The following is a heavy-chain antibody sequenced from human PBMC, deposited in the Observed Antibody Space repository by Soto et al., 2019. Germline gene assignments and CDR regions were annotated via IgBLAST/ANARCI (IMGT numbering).Heavy chain of an antibody. D-gene: IGHD1-1*01. Sequence: GYPLKSWGKDSGYRLTSYWMGGGRQRPGKGLEWMGIIYPGDSDTRYSPCFQGQVTISADKSISTAYLQWSSLKAPDTAMYYCALLQLSSYQYGMAVWGQGTKVTVSS. J-gene: IGHJ6*02. CDR3: ALLQLSSYQYGMAV. V-gene: IGHV5-51*01. CDR2: IYPGDSDT. CDR1: GYRLTSYW.